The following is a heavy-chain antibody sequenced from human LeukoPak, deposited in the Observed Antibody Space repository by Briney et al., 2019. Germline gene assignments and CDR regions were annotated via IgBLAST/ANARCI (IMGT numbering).Heavy chain of an antibody. Sequence: SETLSLTCTISGGSISNYYWSWMPQFPGKGLEWIGYIYYSGTTNYNPYLKSRVSLSVDTSKNQFYLKLASVTAADTAVYYCARSDTNAWYDYWGQGTLVTVSS. CDR1: GGSISNYY. D-gene: IGHD6-13*01. V-gene: IGHV4-59*01. J-gene: IGHJ4*02. CDR2: IYYSGTT. CDR3: ARSDTNAWYDY.